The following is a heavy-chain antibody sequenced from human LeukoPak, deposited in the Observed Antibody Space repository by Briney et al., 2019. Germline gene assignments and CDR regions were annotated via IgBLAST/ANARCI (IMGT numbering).Heavy chain of an antibody. CDR1: GGSISSYY. CDR2: IYYSGST. CDR3: ARGRGWLRWDY. Sequence: SETLSLTCTASGGSISSYYWSWIRQPPGKGLEWIGYIYYSGSTNYNPSLKSRVTISVDTSKNQFSLNLSSVTAADTAVYYCARGRGWLRWDYWGQGTLVTVSS. D-gene: IGHD5-12*01. V-gene: IGHV4-59*08. J-gene: IGHJ4*02.